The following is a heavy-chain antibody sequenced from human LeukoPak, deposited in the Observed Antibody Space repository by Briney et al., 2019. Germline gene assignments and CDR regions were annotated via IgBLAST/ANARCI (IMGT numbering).Heavy chain of an antibody. CDR2: ISYDGSNK. D-gene: IGHD6-13*01. V-gene: IGHV3-30-3*01. CDR3: ARLATAAYYFDY. Sequence: GGSLRLSCAASGFTFSNYAMHWVRQAPGEGLEWVAVISYDGSNKYYADSVKGRFTISRDNSKNTLFLQMNSLRPEDTALYFCARLATAAYYFDYWGQGTLVTVSS. CDR1: GFTFSNYA. J-gene: IGHJ4*02.